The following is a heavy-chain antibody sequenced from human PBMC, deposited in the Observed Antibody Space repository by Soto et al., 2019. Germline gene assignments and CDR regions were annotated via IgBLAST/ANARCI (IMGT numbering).Heavy chain of an antibody. CDR3: ARVIRARPYDILTGYYSAFDI. Sequence: QVQLVQSGAEVKKPGSSVKVSCKASGGTFSSYAISWVRQAPGQGLEWMGGIIPIFGTANDAQKFQGRVTITADESTGTAYMELSSLRSEYTAVYYCARVIRARPYDILTGYYSAFDIWGQGTMVTVSS. V-gene: IGHV1-69*01. CDR2: IIPIFGTA. J-gene: IGHJ3*02. CDR1: GGTFSSYA. D-gene: IGHD3-9*01.